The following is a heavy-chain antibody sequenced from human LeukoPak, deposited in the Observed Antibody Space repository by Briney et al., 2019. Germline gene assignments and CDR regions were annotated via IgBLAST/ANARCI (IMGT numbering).Heavy chain of an antibody. D-gene: IGHD3-10*01. Sequence: ASVKVSCKTSGYTFTDFYIHWVRQAPGQGPEWMGWINPNSGGTNYAQKFQGRVSMTRDTSISTAYMELSRLRSDDTAVYYCARGRITTVRGSVDPWGQGTLVTVSS. V-gene: IGHV1-2*02. J-gene: IGHJ5*02. CDR1: GYTFTDFY. CDR3: ARGRITTVRGSVDP. CDR2: INPNSGGT.